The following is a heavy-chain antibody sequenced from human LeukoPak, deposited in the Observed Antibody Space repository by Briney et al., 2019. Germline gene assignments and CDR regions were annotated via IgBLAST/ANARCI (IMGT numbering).Heavy chain of an antibody. CDR1: GYTFTGYY. D-gene: IGHD3-22*01. CDR2: INPNSGGT. V-gene: IGHV1-2*02. CDR3: ARGGNYYDSSGYFYY. Sequence: ASVKVSCKASGYTFTGYYMHWVRQAPGQGLEWMRWINPNSGGTNYAQKFQGRVTMTRDTSISTAYMELSRLRSDDTAVYYCARGGNYYDSSGYFYYWGQGTMVTVSS. J-gene: IGHJ4*02.